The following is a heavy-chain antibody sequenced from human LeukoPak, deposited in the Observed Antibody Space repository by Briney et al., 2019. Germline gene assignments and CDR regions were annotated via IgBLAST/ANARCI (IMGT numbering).Heavy chain of an antibody. Sequence: GGSLRLSCAASGFTFSSYWMHWVRQAPGKGLVWVSRINSDGSSTSYADSVKGRFAISRDNAKNTLYLQMNSLRAEDTAVYYCARGYYYDSSGYSRYWGQGTLVTVSS. D-gene: IGHD3-22*01. V-gene: IGHV3-74*01. J-gene: IGHJ4*02. CDR1: GFTFSSYW. CDR2: INSDGSST. CDR3: ARGYYYDSSGYSRY.